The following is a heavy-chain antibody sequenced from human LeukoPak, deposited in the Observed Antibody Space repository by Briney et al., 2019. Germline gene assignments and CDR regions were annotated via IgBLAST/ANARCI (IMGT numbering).Heavy chain of an antibody. D-gene: IGHD4-17*01. J-gene: IGHJ4*02. CDR3: AREAVTRNYFDY. Sequence: GGSLRLPCAASGFTVSSNYMNWVRQAPGKGLEWVSVIYSGGSTYYADSVEGRFTISRDNSKNTLYLQMNSLRAEDTAVYYCAREAVTRNYFDYWGQGTLVTVSS. CDR1: GFTVSSNY. V-gene: IGHV3-53*01. CDR2: IYSGGST.